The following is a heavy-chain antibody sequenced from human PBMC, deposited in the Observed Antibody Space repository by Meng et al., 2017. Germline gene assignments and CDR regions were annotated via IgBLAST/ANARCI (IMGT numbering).Heavy chain of an antibody. V-gene: IGHV3-23*01. J-gene: IGHJ4*02. D-gene: IGHD3-22*01. CDR3: AKAHKYYYDSSGYWDFDY. CDR1: GFTFSSYA. Sequence: GGSLRLSCAASGFTFSSYAMSWVRQAPGKGLEWVSAISGSGGSTYYADSVKGRFTISRDNSKNTLYLQMNSLRAEDTAVYYCAKAHKYYYDSSGYWDFDYWGQGTLVTSPQ. CDR2: ISGSGGST.